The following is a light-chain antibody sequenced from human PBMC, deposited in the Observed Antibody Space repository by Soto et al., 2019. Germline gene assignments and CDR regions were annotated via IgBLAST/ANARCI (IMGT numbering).Light chain of an antibody. V-gene: IGKV1-39*01. J-gene: IGKJ2*01. CDR3: QQSYSTPHT. CDR2: AAS. Sequence: DIRMTQSPSSLSASLGDRVTITCRASQGISGYLNWYHQVPGKAPKLLIYAASDLHVGVPARFSGSGSGTDFTLTISGLQPEDCATYYCQQSYSTPHTFGQGTKLEIK. CDR1: QGISGY.